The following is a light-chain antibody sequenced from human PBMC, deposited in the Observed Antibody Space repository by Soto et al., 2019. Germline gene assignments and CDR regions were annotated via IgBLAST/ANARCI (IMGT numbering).Light chain of an antibody. V-gene: IGKV3-15*01. CDR1: QSISNN. CDR3: QHFNTGPPELT. Sequence: EVVMTQSPATLSVSPGERATLSCRASQSISNNLAWYQQKPGQAPRLLIFGASTRATGVPARFSSSGSGTEFILTISSLQSEDFATYYCQHFNTGPPELTFGGGTKVEIK. CDR2: GAS. J-gene: IGKJ4*02.